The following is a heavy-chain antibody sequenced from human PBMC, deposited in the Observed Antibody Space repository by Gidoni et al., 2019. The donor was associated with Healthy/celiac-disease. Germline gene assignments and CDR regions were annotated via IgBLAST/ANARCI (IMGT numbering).Heavy chain of an antibody. D-gene: IGHD6-19*01. CDR1: GFTFSSYS. Sequence: VQLVESGGGLVKPGGSLRLSCAASGFTFSSYSMNWVRQAPGKGLEWVSSISSSSSYIYYADSVKGRFTISRDNAKNSLYLQMNSLRAEDTAVYYCAREGQWLVPACDIWGQGTMVTVSS. CDR2: ISSSSSYI. CDR3: AREGQWLVPACDI. V-gene: IGHV3-21*01. J-gene: IGHJ3*02.